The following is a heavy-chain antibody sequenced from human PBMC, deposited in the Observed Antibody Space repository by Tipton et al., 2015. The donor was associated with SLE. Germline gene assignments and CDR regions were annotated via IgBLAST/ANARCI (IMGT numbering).Heavy chain of an antibody. D-gene: IGHD4-23*01. Sequence: LRLSCTVSGGSISSSSYYWGWIRQPPGKGLEWIGSIYYSGSTYYNPSLKSRVTISVDTSKNQFSLKLSSVTAADTAVYYCATTVASYFDYWGQGTLVTVSS. J-gene: IGHJ4*02. CDR2: IYYSGST. CDR1: GGSISSSSYY. V-gene: IGHV4-39*07. CDR3: ATTVASYFDY.